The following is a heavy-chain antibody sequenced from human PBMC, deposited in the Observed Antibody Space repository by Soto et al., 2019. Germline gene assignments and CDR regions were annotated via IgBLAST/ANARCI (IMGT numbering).Heavy chain of an antibody. J-gene: IGHJ4*02. V-gene: IGHV4-4*02. CDR3: ARLAYSSAWPGY. CDR1: GDSIGSNNG. Sequence: SETLSLTSAVSGDSIGSNNGWSWVRQPPGTGLEWIGEISHSGSTNYNPSLKSRVTISVDRSKMQFSLEVKSVTAADTAMSYCARLAYSSAWPGYWGQGTLVTVSS. D-gene: IGHD6-25*01. CDR2: ISHSGST.